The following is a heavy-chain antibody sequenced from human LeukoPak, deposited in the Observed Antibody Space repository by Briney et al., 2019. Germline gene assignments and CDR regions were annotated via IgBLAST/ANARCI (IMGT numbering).Heavy chain of an antibody. CDR1: GGTFSSYA. D-gene: IGHD5-18*01. Sequence: ASVKVSCKASGGTFSSYAISWVRQAPGQGLEWMGGIIPIFGTANYAQKFQGRVTITTDESTSTAYMELSSLRSEDTAVYYCARVGADTAMVTEYFDYWGQGTLVTVSS. J-gene: IGHJ4*02. V-gene: IGHV1-69*05. CDR2: IIPIFGTA. CDR3: ARVGADTAMVTEYFDY.